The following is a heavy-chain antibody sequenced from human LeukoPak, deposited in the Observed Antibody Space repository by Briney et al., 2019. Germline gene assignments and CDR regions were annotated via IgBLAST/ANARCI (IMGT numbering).Heavy chain of an antibody. CDR1: GHSFTASY. CDR3: ARSAEHCSNGVCFTKYFLDV. J-gene: IGHJ6*03. V-gene: IGHV1-2*02. Sequence: GASVILSCKASGHSFTASYIHWLRQAPGQGLEWMGRINPNSGGTNYAQNFQGRVTMTRDTSINTAYMELNSLTSGDTADYYCARSAEHCSNGVCFTKYFLDVWGKGSTVTVSS. CDR2: INPNSGGT. D-gene: IGHD2-8*01.